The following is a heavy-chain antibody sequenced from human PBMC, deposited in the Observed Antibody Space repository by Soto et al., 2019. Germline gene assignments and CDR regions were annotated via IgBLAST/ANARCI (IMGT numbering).Heavy chain of an antibody. CDR1: GGSISSSNW. D-gene: IGHD6-19*01. V-gene: IGHV4-4*02. J-gene: IGHJ5*02. Sequence: SETLSLTCAVSGGSISSSNWWSWVRQPPGKGLEWIGEIYHSGSTNYNPSLKSRVTISVDKSKNQFSLKLSSVTAADTAVYYCARAGSSGWPNWFDPWGQGTLVTVSS. CDR3: ARAGSSGWPNWFDP. CDR2: IYHSGST.